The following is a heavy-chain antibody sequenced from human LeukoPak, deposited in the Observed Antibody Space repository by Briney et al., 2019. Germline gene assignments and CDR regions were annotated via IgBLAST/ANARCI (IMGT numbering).Heavy chain of an antibody. D-gene: IGHD3-22*01. CDR1: GFTFSSYG. CDR2: IRYDGSNK. CDR3: AKDLTPRPYDSSGYPYY. J-gene: IGHJ4*02. V-gene: IGHV3-30*02. Sequence: GGSLRLSCAASGFTFSSYGMRLVRQAPGKGLEWVAFIRYDGSNKYYAGSVKGRFTISRDNSKNTLYLQMNSLRAEDTAVYYCAKDLTPRPYDSSGYPYYWGQGTLVTVSS.